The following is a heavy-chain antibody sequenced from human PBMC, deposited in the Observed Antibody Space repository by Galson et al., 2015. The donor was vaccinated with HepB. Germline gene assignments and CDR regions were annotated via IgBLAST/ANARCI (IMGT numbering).Heavy chain of an antibody. CDR1: GFSVSDSW. CDR2: IKQDGSEQ. Sequence: SLRLACVVSGFSVSDSWMTWVRQAQGKGLEWGANIKQDGSEQYYVGCVKGRFTISRDNAKNSLYLQMNSLRTEDTAVYYCAGDRLHGGAPTLDYWGQGALVTVSS. J-gene: IGHJ4*02. V-gene: IGHV3-7*03. D-gene: IGHD2-21*01. CDR3: AGDRLHGGAPTLDY.